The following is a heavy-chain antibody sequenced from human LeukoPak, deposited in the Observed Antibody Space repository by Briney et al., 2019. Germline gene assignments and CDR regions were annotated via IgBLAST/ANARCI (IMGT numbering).Heavy chain of an antibody. D-gene: IGHD5-24*01. CDR2: IIPIFGTA. J-gene: IGHJ4*02. CDR3: ARDYGDGYNSYYFDY. CDR1: GGTFSSYA. Sequence: SVKVSCKASGGTFSSYAISWVRQAPGQGLEWMGGIIPIFGTANYAQKFQGRVTITADKSTSTAYMELSSLRSEDTAVYYCARDYGDGYNSYYFDYWGQGTLVTVSS. V-gene: IGHV1-69*06.